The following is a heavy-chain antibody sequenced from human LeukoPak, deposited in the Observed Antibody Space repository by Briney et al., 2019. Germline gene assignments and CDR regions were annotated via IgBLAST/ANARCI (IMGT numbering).Heavy chain of an antibody. CDR1: GYSFTNHW. J-gene: IGHJ6*02. CDR3: ARVQNWGSYYYYGMDV. V-gene: IGHV5-51*01. D-gene: IGHD7-27*01. CDR2: IYLGDSDT. Sequence: GESLKISCEGSGYSFTNHWIGWVRQMPGKGLEWMGIIYLGDSDTTYSPSIQGQVTISADKSISTAYLQWSSLKASDTAIYYCARVQNWGSYYYYGMDVWAQGTTVTVSS.